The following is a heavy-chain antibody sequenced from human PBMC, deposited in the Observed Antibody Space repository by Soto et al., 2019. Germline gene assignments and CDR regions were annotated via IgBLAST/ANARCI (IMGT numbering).Heavy chain of an antibody. V-gene: IGHV4-59*01. CDR3: ASFIPYSSGWYLFGY. CDR2: IYYSGST. J-gene: IGHJ4*02. D-gene: IGHD6-19*01. Sequence: SETLSLTCTVSGGSISSYYWSWIRQPPGKGLEWIGYIYYSGSTNYNPSLKSRVTISVDTSKNQFSLKLSSVTAADTAVYYCASFIPYSSGWYLFGYWSQGTLVTVSS. CDR1: GGSISSYY.